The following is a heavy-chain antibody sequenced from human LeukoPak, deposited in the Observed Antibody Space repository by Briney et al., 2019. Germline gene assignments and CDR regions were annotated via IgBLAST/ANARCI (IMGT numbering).Heavy chain of an antibody. Sequence: GESLRLSCAASGFSVSNKYMSWVRQAPGKGLEWVSVIYPGGDTYYADSVRGRFTISRDNSKNTVNLQMNSLRAEDTALYYCAGGQMFTSGGFDDWGQGTLVTVAS. CDR1: GFSVSNKY. D-gene: IGHD6-19*01. CDR3: AGGQMFTSGGFDD. J-gene: IGHJ4*02. CDR2: IYPGGDT. V-gene: IGHV3-53*01.